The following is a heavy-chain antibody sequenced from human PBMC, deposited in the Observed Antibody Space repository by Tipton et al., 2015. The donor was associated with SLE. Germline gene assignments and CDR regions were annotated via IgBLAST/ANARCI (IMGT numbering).Heavy chain of an antibody. CDR2: IRYDGSNK. V-gene: IGHV3-30*02. CDR1: GFTFSSYG. D-gene: IGHD6-6*01. CDR3: AKDWSSIAARRPPCFDY. J-gene: IGHJ4*02. Sequence: SLRLSCAASGFTFSSYGMHWVRQAPGKGLEWVAFIRYDGSNKYYADSVKGRFTISRDNSKNTLYLQMNSLRAEDTAVYYCAKDWSSIAARRPPCFDYWGQGTLVTVSS.